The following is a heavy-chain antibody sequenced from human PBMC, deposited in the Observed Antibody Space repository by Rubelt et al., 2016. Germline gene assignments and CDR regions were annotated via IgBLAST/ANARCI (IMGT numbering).Heavy chain of an antibody. V-gene: IGHV4-4*07. D-gene: IGHD5-12*01. CDR1: GGSISSYY. CDR3: AREADIVATSGPIGSDWYFDL. CDR2: IYTSGST. Sequence: QVQLQESGPGLVKPSETLSLTCTVSGGSISSYYWSWIRQPAGKGLEWIGRIYTSGSTNYNPSLKSRVTMSVDTSKNQFSLKLSSVTAADTAVYYCAREADIVATSGPIGSDWYFDLWGRGTLVTVSS. J-gene: IGHJ2*01.